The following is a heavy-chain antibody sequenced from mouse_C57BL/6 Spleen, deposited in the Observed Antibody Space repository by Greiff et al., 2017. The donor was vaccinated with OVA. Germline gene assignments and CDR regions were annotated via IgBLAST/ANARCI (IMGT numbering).Heavy chain of an antibody. V-gene: IGHV10-3*01. D-gene: IGHD2-4*01. CDR2: IRSKSSNYAT. CDR1: GFTFNTYA. Sequence: GGGLVQPKGSLKLSCAASGFTFNTYAMHWVRQAPGKGLEWVARIRSKSSNYATYYADSVKDRFTISRDESQSMLYLQMNNLKTEDTAMYYCVREREDYDYDDYAMDYWGQGTSVTVSS. CDR3: VREREDYDYDDYAMDY. J-gene: IGHJ4*01.